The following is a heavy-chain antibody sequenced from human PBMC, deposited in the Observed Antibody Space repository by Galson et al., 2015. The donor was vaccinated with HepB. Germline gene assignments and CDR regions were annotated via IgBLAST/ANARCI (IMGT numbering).Heavy chain of an antibody. CDR3: TTTVRPEDFVDY. V-gene: IGHV3-15*01. Sequence: SLRLSCAASGFTFSDAWMGWVRQAPGKGLEWVGRVKSRTFGGTADYGTPVKGRFTISRDDSKHTLSLLMNSLKTEDTAVYYCTTTVRPEDFVDYWGQGSLVTVSS. CDR1: GFTFSDAW. D-gene: IGHD1-14*01. CDR2: VKSRTFGGTA. J-gene: IGHJ4*02.